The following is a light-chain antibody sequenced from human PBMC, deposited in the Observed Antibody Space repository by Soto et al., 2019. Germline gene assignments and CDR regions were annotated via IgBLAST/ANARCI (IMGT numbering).Light chain of an antibody. CDR1: ETVGSN. CDR3: QQRSGWPPLE. J-gene: IGKJ4*01. Sequence: VLTQSPHTLSFSPGERATLSCTATETVGSNLAWFNQRPGEPPRLLIYDAYTRVTGIAARFSGSGYGRYFPLTISRLEPEGCAGYYCQQRSGWPPLEFGGGTKGDIK. CDR2: DAY. V-gene: IGKV3-11*02.